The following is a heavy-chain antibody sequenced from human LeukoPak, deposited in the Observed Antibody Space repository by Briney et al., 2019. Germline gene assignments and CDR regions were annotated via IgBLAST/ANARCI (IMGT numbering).Heavy chain of an antibody. D-gene: IGHD4-17*01. CDR1: GFTFSSYA. J-gene: IGHJ4*02. V-gene: IGHV3-23*01. Sequence: GSLRLSCAASGFTFSSYAMSWVRQAPGKGLEWVSAISGSGGSTYYADSVKGRFIISRDNSKNTLYLQMNNLRVEDTAIYYCAKLGMTTVTPFDYWGQGTLVTVSS. CDR3: AKLGMTTVTPFDY. CDR2: ISGSGGST.